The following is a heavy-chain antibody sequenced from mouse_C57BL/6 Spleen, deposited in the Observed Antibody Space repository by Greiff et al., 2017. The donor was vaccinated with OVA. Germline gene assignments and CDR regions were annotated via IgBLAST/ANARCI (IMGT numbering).Heavy chain of an antibody. Sequence: VQLQQPGAELVKPGASVKMSCKASGYTFTSYWITWVKQRPGQGLEWIGDIYPGSGSTNYNEKFKSKATLTVDKSSSTAYMQLSSLTSEDSAVYYCARCDYDGGYYFDYWGQGTTLTVSS. CDR1: GYTFTSYW. CDR2: IYPGSGST. J-gene: IGHJ2*01. D-gene: IGHD2-4*01. V-gene: IGHV1-55*01. CDR3: ARCDYDGGYYFDY.